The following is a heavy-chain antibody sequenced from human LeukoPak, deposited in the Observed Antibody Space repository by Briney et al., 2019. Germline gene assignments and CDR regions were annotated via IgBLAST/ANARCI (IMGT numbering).Heavy chain of an antibody. CDR1: GGSITGYY. D-gene: IGHD2-15*01. CDR2: ISYTGYI. J-gene: IGHJ5*01. V-gene: IGHV4-59*01. CDR3: ARAGSSSWYTLAADS. Sequence: PSETLSLTCTVSGGSITGYYWSWIRQPPGKGLEWIAYISYTGYINYNPSLKSRVTISLGTSKNQFSLKLNSVTAADTAVYFCARAGSSSWYTLAADSWGQGTLVTVSS.